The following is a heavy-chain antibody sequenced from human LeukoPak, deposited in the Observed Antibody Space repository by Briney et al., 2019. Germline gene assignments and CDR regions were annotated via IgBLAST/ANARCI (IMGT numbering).Heavy chain of an antibody. D-gene: IGHD2/OR15-2a*01. CDR3: AFLPRTGARD. V-gene: IGHV1-2*02. CDR2: INPDTGDT. J-gene: IGHJ4*02. Sequence: RASVKVSCKASGYTFTGYYMHWVRQAPGQGLEWMGWINPDTGDTDFAQRFQGRVTMTRDTSINTAYMELSSLTSDDTAVYYCAFLPRTGARDWGQGTLVTVSS. CDR1: GYTFTGYY.